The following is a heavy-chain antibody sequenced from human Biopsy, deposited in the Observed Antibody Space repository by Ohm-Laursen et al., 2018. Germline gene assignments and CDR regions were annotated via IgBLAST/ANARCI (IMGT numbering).Heavy chain of an antibody. D-gene: IGHD1-26*01. Sequence: SSVKVSCKASGGTSINYAISWVPQAPGQGLEWMGGIIPMFGTANYAQMFQGRVTISADESTSTSYMELSSLTTEDTAIYYCARGPHSGSHSCFDYWGRGTLVTVSS. CDR3: ARGPHSGSHSCFDY. J-gene: IGHJ4*02. CDR1: GGTSINYA. CDR2: IIPMFGTA. V-gene: IGHV1-69*01.